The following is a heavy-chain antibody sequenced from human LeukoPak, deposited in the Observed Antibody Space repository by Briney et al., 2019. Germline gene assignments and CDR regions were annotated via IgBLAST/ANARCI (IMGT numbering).Heavy chain of an antibody. CDR2: ISSSSSYI. CDR1: GFTFSSYS. Sequence: PGGSLRLSCAASGFTFSSYSMNWVRQAPGKGLEWVSSISSSSSYIYYADSEKGRFTISRDNAKNSLYLQMTSLRAEDTAVYYCAKVLWPASLTAFFDYWGQGTLVTVSS. J-gene: IGHJ4*02. V-gene: IGHV3-21*01. CDR3: AKVLWPASLTAFFDY.